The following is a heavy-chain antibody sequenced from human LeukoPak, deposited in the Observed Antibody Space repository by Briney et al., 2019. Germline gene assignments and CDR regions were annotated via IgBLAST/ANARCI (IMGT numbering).Heavy chain of an antibody. D-gene: IGHD3-10*01. CDR1: GYTFTSYG. J-gene: IGHJ4*02. V-gene: IGHV1-18*01. CDR2: ISAYNGNT. Sequence: ASVKVSCKASGYTFTSYGISWVRQAPGQGLEWMGWISAYNGNTNYAQKLQGRATMTTDTSTSTAYMELRSLRSDDTAVYYCARWVWFGELSPFDYWGQGTLVTVSS. CDR3: ARWVWFGELSPFDY.